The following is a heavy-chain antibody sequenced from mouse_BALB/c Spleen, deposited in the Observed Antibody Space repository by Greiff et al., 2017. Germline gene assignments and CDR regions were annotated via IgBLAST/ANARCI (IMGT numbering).Heavy chain of an antibody. Sequence: DVKLVESGGGLVQPGGSRKLSCAASGFTFSDYGMAWVRQAPGKGPEWVAFISNLAYSIYYADTVTGRFTISRENAKNTLYLEMSSLRSEDTAMYYCASMITTRAMDYWGQGTSVTVSS. V-gene: IGHV5-15*02. D-gene: IGHD2-4*01. CDR2: ISNLAYSI. CDR1: GFTFSDYG. J-gene: IGHJ4*01. CDR3: ASMITTRAMDY.